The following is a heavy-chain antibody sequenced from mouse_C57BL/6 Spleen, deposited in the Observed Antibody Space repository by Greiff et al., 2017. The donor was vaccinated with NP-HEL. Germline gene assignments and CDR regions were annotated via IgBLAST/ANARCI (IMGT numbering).Heavy chain of an antibody. CDR2: IYPRSGNT. CDR1: GYTFTSYG. D-gene: IGHD1-1*01. V-gene: IGHV1-81*01. J-gene: IGHJ3*01. Sequence: QVQLQQSGAELARPGASVQLSCKASGYTFTSYGISWVKQRTGQGLEWIGEIYPRSGNTYYNEKFKGKATLTADKSSSTAYMELRSLTSEDSAVYFCARGGATVVDPFAYWGQGTLVTVSA. CDR3: ARGGATVVDPFAY.